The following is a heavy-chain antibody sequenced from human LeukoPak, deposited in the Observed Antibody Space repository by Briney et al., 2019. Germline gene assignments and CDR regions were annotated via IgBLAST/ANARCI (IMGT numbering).Heavy chain of an antibody. J-gene: IGHJ4*02. CDR3: ARGAAAADIDY. Sequence: GGSLRLSCAASGFTFSSYAMNWVRQAPGKGLEWVSTISGSGGSTYNADSVKGRFTISGDNAKNTLYLQMNSLRAEDTAVYYCARGAAAADIDYWGQGTLVTVSS. V-gene: IGHV3-23*01. CDR1: GFTFSSYA. CDR2: ISGSGGST. D-gene: IGHD6-13*01.